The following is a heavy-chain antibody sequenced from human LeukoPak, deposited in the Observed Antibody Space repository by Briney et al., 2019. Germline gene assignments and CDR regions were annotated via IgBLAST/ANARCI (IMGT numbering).Heavy chain of an antibody. Sequence: PSETLSLTCTVSGDSISSNRYYWGWIRQPPGKGLEWIGSIYYSGSTYYNPSLESRVTISVDTSKNQFSLKLSSVTAADMAVYYCARQSDSGWYRPFDYWGQGTLVTVSS. V-gene: IGHV4-39*01. D-gene: IGHD6-19*01. CDR3: ARQSDSGWYRPFDY. J-gene: IGHJ4*02. CDR2: IYYSGST. CDR1: GDSISSNRYY.